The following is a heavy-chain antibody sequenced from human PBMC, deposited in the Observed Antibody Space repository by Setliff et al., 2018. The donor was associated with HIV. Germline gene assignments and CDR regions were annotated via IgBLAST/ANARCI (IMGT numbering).Heavy chain of an antibody. CDR2: IYYSGST. J-gene: IGHJ4*02. D-gene: IGHD5-18*01. CDR1: GGSISGYY. Sequence: SETLSLTCSVSGGSISGYYWNWVRQPPGKGLEWMGYIYYSGSTDYNPALKRRVTISLDTSKNQFSLKLSSVTAADTAVYYCASGEYNYGYRFDYWGQGTLVTVSS. V-gene: IGHV4-59*01. CDR3: ASGEYNYGYRFDY.